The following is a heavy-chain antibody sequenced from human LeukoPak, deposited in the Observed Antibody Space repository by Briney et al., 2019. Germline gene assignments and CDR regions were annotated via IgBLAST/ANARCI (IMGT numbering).Heavy chain of an antibody. J-gene: IGHJ3*02. V-gene: IGHV1-69*01. D-gene: IGHD2-21*02. CDR2: IIPIFGTA. Sequence: VKVSCKASGGTFRSYAISWVRQAPGQGLEWMGGIIPIFGTANYAQKFQGRVTITADESTSTAYMELSSLRSEDTAVYYCARDCGGDCYPLDAFDIWGQGTMVTVSS. CDR3: ARDCGGDCYPLDAFDI. CDR1: GGTFRSYA.